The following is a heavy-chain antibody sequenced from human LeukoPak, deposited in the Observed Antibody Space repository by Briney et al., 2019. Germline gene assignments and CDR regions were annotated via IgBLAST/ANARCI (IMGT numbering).Heavy chain of an antibody. D-gene: IGHD2-21*01. V-gene: IGHV3-30*03. CDR2: ISYDGSNK. CDR3: ARDMWRSYYFDY. J-gene: IGHJ4*02. Sequence: GGSLRLSCAASGFTFSSYGMHWVRQAPGKGLEWVAVISYDGSNKYYADSVKGRFTTSRDNAKNSLYLQMNSLRAEDTAVYYCARDMWRSYYFDYWGQGTLVTVSS. CDR1: GFTFSSYG.